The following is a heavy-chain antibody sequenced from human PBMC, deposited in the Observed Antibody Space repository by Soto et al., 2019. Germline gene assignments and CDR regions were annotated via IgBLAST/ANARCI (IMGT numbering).Heavy chain of an antibody. CDR3: AKATHDDYPVCCNFYYGMDV. V-gene: IGHV3-23*01. CDR2: ISGSGGST. Sequence: EVQLLESGGGLVQPGGSLRLSCAASGFTFSSYAMSWVRQAPGKGLEWVSAISGSGGSTYYADSVKGRFTISRDNSKNTLYLQMNSLRAEDTAVYYCAKATHDDYPVCCNFYYGMDVWGQGTTVTVSS. J-gene: IGHJ6*02. CDR1: GFTFSSYA. D-gene: IGHD4-17*01.